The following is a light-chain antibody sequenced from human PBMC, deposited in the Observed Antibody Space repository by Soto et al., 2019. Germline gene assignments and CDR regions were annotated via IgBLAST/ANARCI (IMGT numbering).Light chain of an antibody. CDR3: KQYSIWRT. CDR1: ESVSTN. Sequence: EIEMTQSPATLSLAPGERVTLSCRASESVSTNLAWYQQKAGQAPRLLIYGASTRATGIPARFSGSGSGTEFTLTISSLKSEDFAVYYCKQYSIWRTFGQGTKV. CDR2: GAS. J-gene: IGKJ1*01. V-gene: IGKV3-15*01.